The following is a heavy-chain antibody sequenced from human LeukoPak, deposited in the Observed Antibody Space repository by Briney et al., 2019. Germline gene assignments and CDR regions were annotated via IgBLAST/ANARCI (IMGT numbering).Heavy chain of an antibody. D-gene: IGHD3-9*01. CDR2: INHSGST. CDR3: VTTGYFDY. V-gene: IGHV4-4*02. Sequence: PSETLSLTCAVSGGSISSSSGNCWTWIRQPPGKGLEWIGEINHSGSTNYNPSLKSRVTISVDTSKNQFSLKLSSVTAADTAVYYCVTTGYFDYWGQGTLVTVSS. CDR1: GGSISSSSGNC. J-gene: IGHJ4*02.